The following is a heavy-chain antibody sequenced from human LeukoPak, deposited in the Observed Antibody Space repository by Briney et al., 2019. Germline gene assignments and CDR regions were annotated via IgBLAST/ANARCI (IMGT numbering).Heavy chain of an antibody. J-gene: IGHJ4*02. CDR2: IYPGDSDT. Sequence: TPGESLKISCKGSGYSFTSYWIGWVRQMPGKGLEWMGIIYPGDSDTRYSPSFQGQVTISADKSISTAYLQWSSLKASDTAMSYYESQYSGYDYFDYWGQGTLVTVSS. CDR1: GYSFTSYW. D-gene: IGHD5-12*01. V-gene: IGHV5-51*01. CDR3: ESQYSGYDYFDY.